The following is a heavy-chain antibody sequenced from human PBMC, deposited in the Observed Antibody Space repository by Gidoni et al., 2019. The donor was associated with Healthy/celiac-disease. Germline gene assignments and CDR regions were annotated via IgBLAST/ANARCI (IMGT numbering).Heavy chain of an antibody. Sequence: QLQLQEAGPGLVKPSETLSLTCPVPGGAISSSSDYLGWIRQHPGKGLEWIGSIYYSGSTYYNPSLKSRVTISVDTSKNQFSLKLSSVTAADTAVYYCARHLIGSSWLDPWGQGTLVTVSS. V-gene: IGHV4-39*01. J-gene: IGHJ5*02. CDR3: ARHLIGSSWLDP. CDR2: IYYSGST. CDR1: GGAISSSSDY. D-gene: IGHD6-13*01.